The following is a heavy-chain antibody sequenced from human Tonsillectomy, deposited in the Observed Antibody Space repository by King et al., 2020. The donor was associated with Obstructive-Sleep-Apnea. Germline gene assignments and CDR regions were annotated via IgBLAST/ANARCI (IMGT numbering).Heavy chain of an antibody. V-gene: IGHV3-53*04. CDR3: ARDGSSSAWPYWYFDL. CDR2: IFSGGKI. Sequence: VQLVESGGGLVQPGGSLRLSCEVSGFSVSDSYLNWVRQTPGKGLEWVSVIFSGGKIYNADPWKGRFTISRPNSKKPLYLQMNSLRAEDTAVYYCARDGSSSAWPYWYFDLWGRGTLVTVSS. J-gene: IGHJ2*01. D-gene: IGHD1-26*01. CDR1: GFSVSDSY.